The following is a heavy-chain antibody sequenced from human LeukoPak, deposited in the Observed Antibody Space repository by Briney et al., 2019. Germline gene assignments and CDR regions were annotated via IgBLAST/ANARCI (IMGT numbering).Heavy chain of an antibody. D-gene: IGHD6-19*01. Sequence: ASVKVSCKASGYTFTGYYMHWVRQAPGQGLEWMGWINPNSGGANYAQKFQGRVTMTRDTSISTAYMELSRLRSDDTAVYYCARVSVAVAGGVCLDYWGPGTLVTVSS. V-gene: IGHV1-2*02. CDR3: ARVSVAVAGGVCLDY. J-gene: IGHJ4*02. CDR2: INPNSGGA. CDR1: GYTFTGYY.